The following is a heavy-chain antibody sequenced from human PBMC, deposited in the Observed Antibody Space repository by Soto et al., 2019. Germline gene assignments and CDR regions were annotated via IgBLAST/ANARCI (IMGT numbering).Heavy chain of an antibody. V-gene: IGHV1-58*02. J-gene: IGHJ4*02. CDR1: GFTFTSSA. Sequence: SVKVSCKASGFTFTSSAMQWVRQARGQRFEWIGWIVVGSGNTNYAQKFQERVTITRDMSTSTAYMELSSLRSEDTAVYYCAADIWIGSGYDLFLFDYWGQGTLVTVSS. CDR2: IVVGSGNT. CDR3: AADIWIGSGYDLFLFDY. D-gene: IGHD5-12*01.